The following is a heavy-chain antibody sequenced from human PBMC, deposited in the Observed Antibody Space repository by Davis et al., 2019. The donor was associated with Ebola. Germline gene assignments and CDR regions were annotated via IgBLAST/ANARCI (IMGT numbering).Heavy chain of an antibody. CDR3: AKGVDTLTGDAFDI. CDR1: GFTFSSYG. J-gene: IGHJ3*02. CDR2: ISYDGSNK. D-gene: IGHD5-18*01. V-gene: IGHV3-30*18. Sequence: GGSLRLSCAASGFTFSSYGMHWVRQAPGKGLEWVAVISYDGSNKYYADSVKGRFTISRDNSKNTLYLQMNSLRAEDTAVYYCAKGVDTLTGDAFDIWGQGTMVTVSS.